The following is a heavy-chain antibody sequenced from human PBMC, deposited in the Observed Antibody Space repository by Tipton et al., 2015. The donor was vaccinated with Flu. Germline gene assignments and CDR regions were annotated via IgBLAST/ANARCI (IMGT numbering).Heavy chain of an antibody. CDR2: IYSSGST. Sequence: LRLSCTVSGDSISSYYWCWIRQPARKGLEWIGRIYSSGSTSYNPSLKSRVTMSVDTAENQFSLRLSSVTAADTAVYYCAGSVTYYYDSSGPTFDYWGQGKLVTVSS. CDR1: GDSISSYY. CDR3: AGSVTYYYDSSGPTFDY. V-gene: IGHV4-4*07. J-gene: IGHJ4*02. D-gene: IGHD3-22*01.